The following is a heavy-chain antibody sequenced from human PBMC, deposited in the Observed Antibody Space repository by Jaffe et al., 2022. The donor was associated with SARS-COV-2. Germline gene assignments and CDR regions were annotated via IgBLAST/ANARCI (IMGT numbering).Heavy chain of an antibody. D-gene: IGHD2-15*01. CDR2: ICANNNNT. CDR1: GFTFSSYA. V-gene: IGHV3-23*01. CDR3: AKGGGGSCYSGADY. Sequence: EVQLLESGGGLVQPGGSLRLSCAASGFTFSSYAMSWVRQAPGKGLEWVSAICANNNNTYYADSVRGRFTISRDNSKNTLFLQMSSLRVEDSAIYYCAKGGGGSCYSGADYWGQGTLVTVSS. J-gene: IGHJ4*02.